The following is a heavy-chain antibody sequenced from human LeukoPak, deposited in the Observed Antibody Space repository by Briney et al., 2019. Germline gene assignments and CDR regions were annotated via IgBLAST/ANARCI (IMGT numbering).Heavy chain of an antibody. V-gene: IGHV4-31*03. D-gene: IGHD2-21*02. Sequence: SQTLSLTCTVSGGSISSGGYYWSWIRQHPGKGLEWIGYIYYSGSTYYNPSLKSRVTTSVDTSKNQFSLKLSSVTAADTAVYYCARESGVTHYYYGMDVWGKGTTVTVSS. CDR1: GGSISSGGYY. J-gene: IGHJ6*04. CDR3: ARESGVTHYYYGMDV. CDR2: IYYSGST.